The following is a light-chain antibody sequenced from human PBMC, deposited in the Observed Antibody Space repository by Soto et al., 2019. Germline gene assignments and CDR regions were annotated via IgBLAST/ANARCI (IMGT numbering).Light chain of an antibody. CDR1: QSVSSN. J-gene: IGKJ4*01. V-gene: IGKV3-15*01. Sequence: EIVMTQSPATLSVSPGERATLSCRASQSVSSNLAWYQQKPGQAPRLLIYGASTRATGIPARFSGSGSGTEFTLTISSLQSEDFAFYYCQQYHSWPPLTFGGGTKVEIQ. CDR3: QQYHSWPPLT. CDR2: GAS.